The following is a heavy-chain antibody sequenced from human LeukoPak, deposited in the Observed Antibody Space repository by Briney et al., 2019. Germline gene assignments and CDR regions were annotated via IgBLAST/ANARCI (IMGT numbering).Heavy chain of an antibody. D-gene: IGHD3-22*01. CDR3: ALIEGANYYDSSGSHRAFDF. CDR1: GGSISSGGYY. CDR2: IYYSGST. V-gene: IGHV4-31*03. Sequence: PSETLSLTCTVSGGSISSGGYYWSWIRQHPGKGLEWIGYIYYSGSTYYNPSLKSRVTISVDTSKNQFSLKLSSVTAADTAVYYCALIEGANYYDSSGSHRAFDFWGQGTMVTVSS. J-gene: IGHJ3*01.